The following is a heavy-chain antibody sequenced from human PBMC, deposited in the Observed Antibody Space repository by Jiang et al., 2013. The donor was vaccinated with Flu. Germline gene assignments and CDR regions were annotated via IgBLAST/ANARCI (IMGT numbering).Heavy chain of an antibody. J-gene: IGHJ6*02. CDR1: GFTFSSYA. D-gene: IGHD1-14*01. Sequence: CAASGFTFSSYAMHWVRQAPGKGLEWVAVISYDGSNKYYADSVKGRFTISRDNSKNTLYLQMNSLRAEDTAVYYCARGHRPARYYYGMDVWGQGTTVTVSS. V-gene: IGHV3-30*04. CDR2: ISYDGSNK. CDR3: ARGHRPARYYYGMDV.